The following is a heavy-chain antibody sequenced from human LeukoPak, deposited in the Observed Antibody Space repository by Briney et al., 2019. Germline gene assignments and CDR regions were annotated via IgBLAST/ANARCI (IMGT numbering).Heavy chain of an antibody. CDR1: GGSFSGYY. CDR2: INHSGST. J-gene: IGHJ4*02. Sequence: SETLSLTCAVYGGSFSGYYWSWIRQPPGKGLEWIGEINHSGSTNYNPSLKSRVTISVDTSKNQFSLKLSSVTAADTAVYYCARGNKASIAARPYYFDYWGQGTLVTVSS. CDR3: ARGNKASIAARPYYFDY. V-gene: IGHV4-34*01. D-gene: IGHD6-6*01.